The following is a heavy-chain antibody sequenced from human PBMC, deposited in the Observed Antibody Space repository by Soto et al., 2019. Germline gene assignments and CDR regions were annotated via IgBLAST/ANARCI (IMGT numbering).Heavy chain of an antibody. CDR1: GFTFSSYA. Sequence: LRLSCAASGFTFSSYAMSWVRQVAGKGLEWVSAISGSGGSTYYSDFVKGRFTITRDNSKNTMYLQMNSMRAEDTAVYYCAKFESIAVAGTYSFDYWGQGTLVTVSS. CDR3: AKFESIAVAGTYSFDY. CDR2: ISGSGGST. D-gene: IGHD6-19*01. J-gene: IGHJ4*02. V-gene: IGHV3-23*01.